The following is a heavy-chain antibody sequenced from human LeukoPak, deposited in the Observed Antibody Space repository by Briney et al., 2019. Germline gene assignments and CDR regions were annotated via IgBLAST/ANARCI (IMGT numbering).Heavy chain of an antibody. CDR3: ARGAEYSGAWCQDY. Sequence: GGSLRLSCAASGFTFSDSYMTWVRQAPGKGLEWVSAITGSSGSTYYADSVKGRFTISRDNAKNSLSLQMNSLRAEDTAVYYCARGAEYSGAWCQDYWGQGTLVTVSS. V-gene: IGHV3-69-1*01. CDR2: ITGSSGST. J-gene: IGHJ4*02. D-gene: IGHD6-19*01. CDR1: GFTFSDSY.